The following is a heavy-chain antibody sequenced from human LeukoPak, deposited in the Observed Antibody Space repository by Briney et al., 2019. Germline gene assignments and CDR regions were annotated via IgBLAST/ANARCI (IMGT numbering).Heavy chain of an antibody. V-gene: IGHV3-48*03. J-gene: IGHJ4*02. CDR3: ARGGPGFDWYYDY. CDR1: GFTFSGYE. Sequence: QPGRSLRLSCAASGFTFSGYEMNWVRQAPGKGLECVSYISSSGSTIYYADSVKGRFTISRDNAKNSLYLQMNSLRAEDTAVYYCARGGPGFDWYYDYWGQGTLVTVSS. D-gene: IGHD3-9*01. CDR2: ISSSGSTI.